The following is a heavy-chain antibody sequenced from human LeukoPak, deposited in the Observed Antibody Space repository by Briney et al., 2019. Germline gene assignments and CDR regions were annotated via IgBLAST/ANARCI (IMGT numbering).Heavy chain of an antibody. D-gene: IGHD3-9*01. CDR1: GFTFSSYW. Sequence: PGGSLRFSCAASGFTFSSYWMHWVRQAPGKGLVWVSRINSDGSSTSYADSVKGRFTISRDNAKNTLYLQMNSLRAEDTAVYYCARDGHDILTGYYPSNWFDPWGQGTLVTVSS. CDR2: INSDGSST. V-gene: IGHV3-74*01. J-gene: IGHJ5*02. CDR3: ARDGHDILTGYYPSNWFDP.